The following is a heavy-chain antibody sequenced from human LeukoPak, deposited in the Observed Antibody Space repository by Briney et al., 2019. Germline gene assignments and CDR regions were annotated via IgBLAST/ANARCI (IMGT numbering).Heavy chain of an antibody. Sequence: SETLSLTCTVSGGSISSSSYYWGWIRQPPGKGLEWIGGIYYSGSTYYNPSLKSRVTISVDRSKNQFSLKLSSVTAADTAVYYCARDSSGYYDFDYWGQGTLVTVSS. CDR1: GGSISSSSYY. D-gene: IGHD3-22*01. V-gene: IGHV4-39*07. CDR3: ARDSSGYYDFDY. J-gene: IGHJ4*02. CDR2: IYYSGST.